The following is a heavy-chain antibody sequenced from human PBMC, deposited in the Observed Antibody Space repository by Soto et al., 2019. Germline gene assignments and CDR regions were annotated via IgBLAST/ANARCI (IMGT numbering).Heavy chain of an antibody. Sequence: SETLSLTCSVSGVTIRSDYWNWIRQPPGKGLEWIGYIYYSGSTNYNPSLKSRVTISVDTSKNQFSLKLNSMTAADTAVYYCARHNYGSGSTYFDYWGQGTLVTVSS. J-gene: IGHJ4*02. CDR3: ARHNYGSGSTYFDY. D-gene: IGHD3-10*01. V-gene: IGHV4-59*08. CDR2: IYYSGST. CDR1: GVTIRSDY.